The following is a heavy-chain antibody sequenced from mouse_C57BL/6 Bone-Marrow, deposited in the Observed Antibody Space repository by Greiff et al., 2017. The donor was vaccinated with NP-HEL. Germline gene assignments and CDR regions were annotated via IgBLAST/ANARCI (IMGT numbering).Heavy chain of an antibody. D-gene: IGHD2-5*01. V-gene: IGHV1-81*01. CDR3: ARYGYYSNY. J-gene: IGHJ3*01. Sequence: VKLQESGAELARPGASVKLSCKASGYTFTSYGISWVKQRTGQGLEWIGEIYPRSGNTYYNEKFQGKATLTADKSSSTAYMELRSLTSEDSAVYFCARYGYYSNYWGQGTLVTVSA. CDR1: GYTFTSYG. CDR2: IYPRSGNT.